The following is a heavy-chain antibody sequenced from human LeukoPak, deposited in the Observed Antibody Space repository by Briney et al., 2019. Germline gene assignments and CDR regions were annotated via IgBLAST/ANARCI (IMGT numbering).Heavy chain of an antibody. CDR1: GGSISSGSYY. D-gene: IGHD3-22*01. Sequence: SLTLSLTCTVSGGSISSGSYYWSWIRQPAGKGLEWIGRIYTSGSTNYNPSLKSRVTISVDTSKNQFSLKLSSVTAADTAVYYCARASSASPYYYDSSGYYYDNWFDPWGQGTLVTVSS. J-gene: IGHJ5*02. V-gene: IGHV4-61*02. CDR2: IYTSGST. CDR3: ARASSASPYYYDSSGYYYDNWFDP.